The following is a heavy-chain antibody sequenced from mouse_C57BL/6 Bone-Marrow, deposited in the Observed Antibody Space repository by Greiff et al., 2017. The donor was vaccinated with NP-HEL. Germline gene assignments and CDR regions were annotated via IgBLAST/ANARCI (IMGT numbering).Heavy chain of an antibody. J-gene: IGHJ1*03. D-gene: IGHD1-1*01. V-gene: IGHV1-81*01. Sequence: VQLQQSGAELARPGASVKLSCKASGYTFTSYGISWVKQRTGQGLEWIGEIYPRSGNTYYNEKFKGKATLTADKSSSTAYMELRSLTSEYSAVYFCARQGGYGSSYWYFDVWGTGTTVTVSS. CDR1: GYTFTSYG. CDR3: ARQGGYGSSYWYFDV. CDR2: IYPRSGNT.